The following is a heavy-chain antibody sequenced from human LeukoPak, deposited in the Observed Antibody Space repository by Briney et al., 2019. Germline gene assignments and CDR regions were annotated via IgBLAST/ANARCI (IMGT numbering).Heavy chain of an antibody. V-gene: IGHV1-2*02. Sequence: ASVKVSCKASGYTFTGYYMHWVRQAPGQGLEWMGWINPNSGGTNYAQKFQGRVTMTRDTSISTAYMELSRLRSDDTAVYYCATNTVTNKSYWYFDLWGRGTLVTVSS. CDR1: GYTFTGYY. CDR3: ATNTVTNKSYWYFDL. CDR2: INPNSGGT. J-gene: IGHJ2*01. D-gene: IGHD4-11*01.